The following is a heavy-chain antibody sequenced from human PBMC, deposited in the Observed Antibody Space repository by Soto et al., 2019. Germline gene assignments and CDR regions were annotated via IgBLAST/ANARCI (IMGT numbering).Heavy chain of an antibody. V-gene: IGHV1-46*01. J-gene: IGHJ6*02. CDR2: INPNGGST. D-gene: IGHD2-2*01. CDR3: ARGVSSQNYYYYYYGMDV. CDR1: GYTFTSYY. Sequence: GASVNVSCKASGYTFTSYYIHWVRQAPGQGLEWMGIINPNGGSTSYAQKFQGRVTMTRDTSTSTVYMELSSLRSEDTAVYYCARGVSSQNYYYYYYGMDVWGQGTTVTVSS.